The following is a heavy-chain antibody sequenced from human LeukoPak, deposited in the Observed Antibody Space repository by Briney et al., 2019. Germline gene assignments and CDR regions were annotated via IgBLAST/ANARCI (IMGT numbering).Heavy chain of an antibody. CDR1: GYTFTGYY. V-gene: IGHV1-2*02. CDR2: INPNSGGK. D-gene: IGHD2-15*01. Sequence: ASVKVSCKASGYTFTGYYMHWVRQAPGQGLEWMGWINPNSGGKNYAQKFQGRVTMTRDTSISTAYMELSRLRSDDTAVYYCAREMGYCSGGSCYSNFDYWGQGTLVTVSS. CDR3: AREMGYCSGGSCYSNFDY. J-gene: IGHJ4*02.